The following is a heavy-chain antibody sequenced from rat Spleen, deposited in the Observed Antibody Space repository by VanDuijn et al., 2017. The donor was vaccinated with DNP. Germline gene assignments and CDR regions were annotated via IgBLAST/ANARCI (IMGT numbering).Heavy chain of an antibody. CDR1: GFTFSDYY. CDR2: ISYDGSST. CDR3: ARHAPWFDY. V-gene: IGHV5-29*01. Sequence: EVQLVESDGGLVQPGRSLKLSCAASGFTFSDYYMAWVRQAPTKGLEWVATISYDGSSTYYRDSVKGRFTISRDNAKSTLYLQMDSLRSEDTATYYCARHAPWFDYWGQGVMVTVSS. J-gene: IGHJ2*01. D-gene: IGHD3-1*01.